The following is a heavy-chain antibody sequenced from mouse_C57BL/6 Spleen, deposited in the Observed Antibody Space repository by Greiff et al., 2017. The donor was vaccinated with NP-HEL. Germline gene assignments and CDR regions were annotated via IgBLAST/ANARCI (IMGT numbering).Heavy chain of an antibody. CDR3: TVDSSGY. CDR1: GFNIKDYY. V-gene: IGHV14-1*01. J-gene: IGHJ2*01. Sequence: VQLQQSGAELVRPGASVKLSCTSSGFNIKDYYMHWVKQRPDQGLAWIGRLDPEDGDTEYAPKFQGKATMTADTSSNTAYLQLSSLTSEDTAVYYCTVDSSGYWGQGTTLTVSS. CDR2: LDPEDGDT. D-gene: IGHD3-2*02.